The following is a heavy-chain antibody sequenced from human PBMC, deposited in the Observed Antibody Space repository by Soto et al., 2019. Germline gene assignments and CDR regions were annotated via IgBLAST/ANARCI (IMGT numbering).Heavy chain of an antibody. V-gene: IGHV4-34*01. D-gene: IGHD3-10*01. Sequence: SETLSLTCAVYGGSFSGYYWSWIRQPPGKGLEWIGEINHSGSTNYNPSLKSRVTISVDTSKNQFSLKLSSVTAADTAVYYCARGLNLGAYYYGSGSYYTAKNYFDYWGQGTLVTVSS. CDR1: GGSFSGYY. CDR3: ARGLNLGAYYYGSGSYYTAKNYFDY. CDR2: INHSGST. J-gene: IGHJ4*02.